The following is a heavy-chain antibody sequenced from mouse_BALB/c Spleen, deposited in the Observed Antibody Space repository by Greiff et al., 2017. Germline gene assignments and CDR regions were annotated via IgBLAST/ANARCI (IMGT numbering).Heavy chain of an antibody. CDR2: ISSGGST. CDR1: GFTFSSYA. J-gene: IGHJ1*01. CDR3: ARGEYDGYPYWYVDV. D-gene: IGHD2-3*01. Sequence: EVKVVESGGGLVKPGGSLKLSCAASGFTFSSYAMSWVRQTPEKRLEWVASISSGGSTYYPDSVKGRFTISRDNARNILYLQMSSLRSEDTAMYYCARGEYDGYPYWYVDVWGEGTTVTVSA. V-gene: IGHV5-6-5*01.